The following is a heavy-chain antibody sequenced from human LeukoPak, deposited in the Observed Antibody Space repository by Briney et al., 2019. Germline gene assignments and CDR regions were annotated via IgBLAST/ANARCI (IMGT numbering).Heavy chain of an antibody. CDR2: ISTSGTTI. Sequence: GGSLRLSCAASKFTFRVYYMSWIRQAPGKGLEWVSYISTSGTTIYYADSVKGRFTISRDNAKNSLYLRMSSLRAEDTAVYYCARMYEPYGMDVWGQGTTVTVSS. CDR1: KFTFRVYY. V-gene: IGHV3-11*01. CDR3: ARMYEPYGMDV. D-gene: IGHD2-8*01. J-gene: IGHJ6*02.